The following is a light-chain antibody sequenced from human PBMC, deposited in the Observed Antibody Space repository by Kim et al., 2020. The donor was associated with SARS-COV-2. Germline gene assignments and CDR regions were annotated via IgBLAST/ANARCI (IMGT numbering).Light chain of an antibody. CDR1: SRDVGNYYL. V-gene: IGLV2-23*02. CDR2: EVS. J-gene: IGLJ1*01. Sequence: GLSVTLSRAVSSRDVGNYYLVSWYQQHPGKAPRLLIFEVSKRPSGVSDRFAGSKSGNAASLTISGLQAEDESHYFCCSYRGIRPYVLGTGTKVTVL. CDR3: CSYRGIRPYV.